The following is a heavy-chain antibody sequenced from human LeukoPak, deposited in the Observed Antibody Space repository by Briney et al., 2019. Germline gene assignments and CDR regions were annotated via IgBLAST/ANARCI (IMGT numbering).Heavy chain of an antibody. CDR2: ISSSGGTT. V-gene: IGHV3-23*01. CDR3: ATKSIRGDY. Sequence: PGGSLRLSCEASGLTFSTRPMCWVRQAPGKGLEWVSAISSSGGTTYYAESVKGRFTISRDNSKNTLYLQMNSLRAEDTAVYYCATKSIRGDYWGQGTLVTVSS. CDR1: GLTFSTRP. J-gene: IGHJ4*02. D-gene: IGHD6-6*01.